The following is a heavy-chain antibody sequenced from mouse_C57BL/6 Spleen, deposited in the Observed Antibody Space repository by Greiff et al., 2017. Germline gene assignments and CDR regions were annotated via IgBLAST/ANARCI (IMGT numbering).Heavy chain of an antibody. Sequence: VQLQQSGAELARPGASVKLSCKASGYTFTSYGISWVKQRTGQGLEWIGEIYPRSGNTYYNEKFKGKATLTADKSASTAYMELRSLTSEDSAVYFCARKKLRRAWFAYWGQVTLVTVSA. J-gene: IGHJ3*01. CDR1: GYTFTSYG. CDR2: IYPRSGNT. CDR3: ARKKLRRAWFAY. D-gene: IGHD1-1*01. V-gene: IGHV1-81*01.